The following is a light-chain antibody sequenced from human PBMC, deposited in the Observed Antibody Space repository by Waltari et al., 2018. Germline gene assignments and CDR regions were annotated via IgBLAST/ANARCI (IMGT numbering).Light chain of an antibody. CDR1: QSISSY. V-gene: IGKV1-39*01. Sequence: DIQMTQSPSSLSDSVGDRVTITCRASQSISSYLNWYQQKPGKAPKLLIYAASSLPRGVPSMFSGSGSGTDFTLTISSLQPEYFATYYCQQSYSTPFTFGPGTKVDIK. J-gene: IGKJ3*01. CDR2: AAS. CDR3: QQSYSTPFT.